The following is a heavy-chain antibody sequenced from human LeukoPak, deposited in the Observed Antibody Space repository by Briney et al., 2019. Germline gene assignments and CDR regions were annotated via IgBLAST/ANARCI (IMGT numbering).Heavy chain of an antibody. CDR1: GGSISSYY. J-gene: IGHJ4*02. CDR3: ARHSSSGYDSSGYYYGY. V-gene: IGHV4-59*08. Sequence: SETLSLTCTVSGGSISSYYWSWIRQPPGKGLEWIGYIYYSGSTNYNPSLKSRVTISVDTSKNQFSLKLSSVTAADTAVYYCARHSSSGYDSSGYYYGYWGQGTLVTVSS. CDR2: IYYSGST. D-gene: IGHD3-22*01.